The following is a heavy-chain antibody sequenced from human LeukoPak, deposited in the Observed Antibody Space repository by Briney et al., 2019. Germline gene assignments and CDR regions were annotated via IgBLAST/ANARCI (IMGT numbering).Heavy chain of an antibody. CDR2: INPSGGST. D-gene: IGHD3-22*01. V-gene: IGHV1-46*01. J-gene: IGHJ4*02. Sequence: ASVKVSCKASGYTFTSYYMHWVRQAPGQGLEWMGIINPSGGSTSYAQKFQGRVTMTRDTSTSTVYMELSSLRSEDTAVYYCPRDRYYYDSSGYIRGISFDYWGQGTLVTVSS. CDR1: GYTFTSYY. CDR3: PRDRYYYDSSGYIRGISFDY.